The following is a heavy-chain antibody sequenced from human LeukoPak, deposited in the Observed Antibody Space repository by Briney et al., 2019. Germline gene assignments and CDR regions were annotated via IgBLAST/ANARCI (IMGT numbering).Heavy chain of an antibody. V-gene: IGHV4-59*08. D-gene: IGHD4-23*01. CDR3: ARHSGGNWVDY. J-gene: IGHJ4*02. Sequence: SETLSLTCTVSGGSISIYYWSCIRQPPGKGLEWIGYIYYSGSTNYNTSLKSRVTISVDTSKNQLSLKLSSVTAADTAVYYCARHSGGNWVDYWGQGTLVTVSS. CDR2: IYYSGST. CDR1: GGSISIYY.